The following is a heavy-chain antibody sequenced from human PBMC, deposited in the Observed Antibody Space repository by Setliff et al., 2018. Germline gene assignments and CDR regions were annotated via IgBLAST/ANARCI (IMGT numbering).Heavy chain of an antibody. Sequence: LSLTCTVSGGSIRSSTHYWGWIRQPPGKGLEWIGTIYYSGLTYYTPSLRSRATISVDTSKNRFSLQLSSVTAADTAVYYCAGYQGSGSNYKVVNWFDPWGQGTLVTVPQ. CDR2: IYYSGLT. D-gene: IGHD3-10*01. J-gene: IGHJ5*02. CDR1: GGSIRSSTHY. CDR3: AGYQGSGSNYKVVNWFDP. V-gene: IGHV4-39*02.